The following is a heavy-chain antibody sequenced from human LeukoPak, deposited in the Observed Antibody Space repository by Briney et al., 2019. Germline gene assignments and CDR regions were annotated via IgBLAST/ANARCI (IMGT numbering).Heavy chain of an antibody. CDR2: IYYSGST. CDR3: ARDGGAYCGGDCYRWMDDAFDI. CDR1: GGSISSYY. J-gene: IGHJ3*02. V-gene: IGHV4-39*07. D-gene: IGHD2-21*02. Sequence: PSETLSLTCTVSGGSISSYYWGWIRQPPGKGLEWIGSIYYSGSTYYNPSLKSRVTISVDTSKNQFSLKLSSVTAADTAVYYCARDGGAYCGGDCYRWMDDAFDIWGQGTMVTVSS.